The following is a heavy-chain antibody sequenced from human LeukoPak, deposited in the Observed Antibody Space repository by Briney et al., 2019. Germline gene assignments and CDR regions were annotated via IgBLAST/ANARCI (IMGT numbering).Heavy chain of an antibody. CDR1: GFTFSNYW. CDR3: ARGRVISGGKSAYFGMDV. V-gene: IGHV3-7*03. D-gene: IGHD2-15*01. CDR2: IKPDGGEK. Sequence: QSGGSLRLSCAVSGFTFSNYWMTWVRQAPGKELEWVANIKPDGGEKYYVDSVKGRFSISRDNAENSLYLQMSSLRAEDTAVYYCARGRVISGGKSAYFGMDVWGKGTTVTVSS. J-gene: IGHJ6*04.